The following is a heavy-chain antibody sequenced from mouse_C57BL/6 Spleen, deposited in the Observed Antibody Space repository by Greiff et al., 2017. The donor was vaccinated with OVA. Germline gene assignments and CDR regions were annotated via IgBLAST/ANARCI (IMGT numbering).Heavy chain of an antibody. D-gene: IGHD2-1*01. CDR1: GYTFTSYW. J-gene: IGHJ3*01. V-gene: IGHV1-64*01. Sequence: QVQLQQPGAELVKPGASVKLSCKASGYTFTSYWMHWVKQRPGQGLEWIGMIHPNSGSTNYNEKFKSKATLTVDKSSSTAYMQLSSLTSEDSAVYYCARYYYGNYGGFAYWGQGTLVTVSA. CDR2: IHPNSGST. CDR3: ARYYYGNYGGFAY.